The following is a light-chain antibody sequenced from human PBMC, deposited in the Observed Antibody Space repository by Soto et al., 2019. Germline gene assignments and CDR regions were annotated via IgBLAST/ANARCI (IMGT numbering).Light chain of an antibody. Sequence: DIQMTQSPSSLSASVGDRVTITCRASRGIGNYLAWYQQKPGKVHSLLIYAASTLQSGVSSRFSGSRSGTDFTLTISTLQPGDVATYYCQKYDDAPLSFGGGTKVDIK. CDR2: AAS. J-gene: IGKJ4*01. CDR3: QKYDDAPLS. CDR1: RGIGNY. V-gene: IGKV1-27*01.